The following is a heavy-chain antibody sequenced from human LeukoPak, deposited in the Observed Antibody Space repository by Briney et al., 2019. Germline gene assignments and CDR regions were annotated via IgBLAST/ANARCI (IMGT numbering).Heavy chain of an antibody. V-gene: IGHV6-1*01. J-gene: IGHJ4*02. Sequence: SQTLSLTCAISGDSVSSDSAAWNWIRQSPSRGLEWLGRTYYRSKWYNDYAVSVKSRITINPDTSKNQFSLQLNSVTPEDTAVYYCAREPYYDASGYPYFFDYWGQGTPVPVPS. CDR3: AREPYYDASGYPYFFDY. D-gene: IGHD3-22*01. CDR2: TYYRSKWYN. CDR1: GDSVSSDSAA.